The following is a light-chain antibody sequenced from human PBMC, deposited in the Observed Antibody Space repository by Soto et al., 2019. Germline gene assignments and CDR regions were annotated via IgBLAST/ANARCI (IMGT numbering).Light chain of an antibody. J-gene: IGLJ1*01. CDR2: IND. CDR1: SSNIGDNP. Sequence: QSVLTQPPSASGTPGQRVTISCSGSSSNIGDNPVNWYQQVPGAAPKLLIYINDQRPSGVPGRFSGSKSGTSASLAISGLQPGDEADYYCGSWDSSLSAYVFATGTKGTVL. V-gene: IGLV1-44*01. CDR3: GSWDSSLSAYV.